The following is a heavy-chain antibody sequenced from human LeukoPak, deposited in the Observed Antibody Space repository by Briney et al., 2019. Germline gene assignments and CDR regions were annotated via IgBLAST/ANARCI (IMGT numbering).Heavy chain of an antibody. D-gene: IGHD3-3*01. J-gene: IGHJ5*02. V-gene: IGHV4-39*07. CDR2: IYYSGST. CDR3: ASTYYDFWSGLPGNPYNWFDP. Sequence: PSETLSLTCTVSGGSISSSSYYWGWIRQPPGKGLEWIGSIYYSGSTYYNPSLKSRVTISVDTSKNQFSLKLSSVTAADTAVYYCASTYYDFWSGLPGNPYNWFDPWGQGTLVTVSS. CDR1: GGSISSSSYY.